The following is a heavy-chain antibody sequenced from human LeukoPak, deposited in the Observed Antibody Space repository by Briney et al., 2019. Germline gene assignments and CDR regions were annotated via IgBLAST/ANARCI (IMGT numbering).Heavy chain of an antibody. J-gene: IGHJ4*02. D-gene: IGHD4-17*01. CDR3: ARAAYGALDY. Sequence: SETLSLTCTVSGGSISSYYWSWIRQPPGKGLEWIGEINHSGSTNYNPSLKSRVTISVDTSKNQFSLKLSSVTAADTAVYYCARAAYGALDYWGQGTLVTVSS. V-gene: IGHV4-34*01. CDR1: GGSISSYY. CDR2: INHSGST.